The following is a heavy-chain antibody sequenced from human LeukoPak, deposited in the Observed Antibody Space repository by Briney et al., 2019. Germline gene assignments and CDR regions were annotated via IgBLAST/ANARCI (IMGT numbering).Heavy chain of an antibody. CDR2: INTDGSST. CDR3: ASTTMAIPGDY. Sequence: GGSLRLSCAASGFTFSNYWMHWVRQAPGKGLVWVSRINTDGSSTNYADSVKGRFTISRDNAKNMLYLQMNSLRGEDTAVYYCASTTMAIPGDYWGQGTLVTVSS. J-gene: IGHJ4*02. D-gene: IGHD5-18*01. V-gene: IGHV3-74*01. CDR1: GFTFSNYW.